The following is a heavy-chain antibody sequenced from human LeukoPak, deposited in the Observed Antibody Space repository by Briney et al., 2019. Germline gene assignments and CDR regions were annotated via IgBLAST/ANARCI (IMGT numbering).Heavy chain of an antibody. CDR1: GGSISSYY. J-gene: IGHJ4*02. D-gene: IGHD6-19*01. Sequence: SETLSLTCTVSGGSISSYYWSWIRQPAGKGLEWIGRIYTSGSTNYNPSLKSRVTMSVDTSKNQFSLKLSSVTAADTAVYYCAGEGVSSGLDGYYFDYWGQGTLVTVSS. CDR3: AGEGVSSGLDGYYFDY. CDR2: IYTSGST. V-gene: IGHV4-4*07.